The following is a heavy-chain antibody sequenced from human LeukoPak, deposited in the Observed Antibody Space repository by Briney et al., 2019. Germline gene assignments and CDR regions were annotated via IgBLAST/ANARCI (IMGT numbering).Heavy chain of an antibody. V-gene: IGHV4-34*01. J-gene: IGHJ4*02. CDR2: INHSGST. Sequence: SXTXXXXGGSXXXYYWSWIRQPPGKGLEWIGEINHSGSTNYNPSLKSRVTISVDTSKNQFSLKLSSVTAADTAVYYCARAGRLRFLEWLLTYDYWGQGTLVTVSS. CDR1: GGSXXXYY. D-gene: IGHD3-3*01. CDR3: ARAGRLRFLEWLLTYDY.